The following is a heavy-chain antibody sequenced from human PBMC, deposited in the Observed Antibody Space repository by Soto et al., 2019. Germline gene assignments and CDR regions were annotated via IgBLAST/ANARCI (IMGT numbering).Heavy chain of an antibody. D-gene: IGHD6-13*01. CDR3: ARHYPIGNSWNYSDY. V-gene: IGHV1-69*13. J-gene: IGHJ4*02. CDR2: IIPIFGTA. Sequence: SVKVSCKASGGTFSSYAISWVRQAPGQGLEWMGGIIPIFGTANYAQKFQGRVTITADESTSTAYMELSSLRSEDTAVYYCARHYPIGNSWNYSDYWGQGTLVTVSS. CDR1: GGTFSSYA.